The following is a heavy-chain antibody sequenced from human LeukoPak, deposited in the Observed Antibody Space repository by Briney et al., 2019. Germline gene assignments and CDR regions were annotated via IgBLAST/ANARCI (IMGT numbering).Heavy chain of an antibody. D-gene: IGHD3-16*01. V-gene: IGHV3-23*01. CDR3: TRGSLDI. CDR2: LNTGETT. Sequence: GGSLRLSCAASGFTFSRRAMNWVRQAPGKGLEWVACLNTGETTFYAESVKGRFTISTDRSQSTLVLQMSNLRDDDTAVYYCTRGSLDIWGHGTMVTVS. J-gene: IGHJ3*02. CDR1: GFTFSRRA.